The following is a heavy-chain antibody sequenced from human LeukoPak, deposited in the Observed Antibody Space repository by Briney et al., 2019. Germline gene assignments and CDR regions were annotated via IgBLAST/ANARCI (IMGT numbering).Heavy chain of an antibody. CDR1: GGSISNYF. CDR2: FYYSGST. Sequence: SETLSLTCTVSGGSISNYFWSWIRQPPGKGLEWIGYFYYSGSTKYNPSLKSRVTISVDTSKNHFSLNLSSVTAADTAVYYCARTSMIVEYWYFDLWGRGTLVTVSS. D-gene: IGHD3-22*01. CDR3: ARTSMIVEYWYFDL. V-gene: IGHV4-59*08. J-gene: IGHJ2*01.